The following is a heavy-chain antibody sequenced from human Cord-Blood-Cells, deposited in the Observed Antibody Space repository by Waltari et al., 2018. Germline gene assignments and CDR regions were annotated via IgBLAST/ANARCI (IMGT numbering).Heavy chain of an antibody. J-gene: IGHJ5*02. Sequence: ELSMHWVRQAPGKGLEWMGGFDPEDGETIYAQKFQGRVTMTEDTSTDTAYMELSSLRSEDTAVYYCATDSRHTRITIFGVVTDNWFDPWGQGTLVTVSS. V-gene: IGHV1-24*01. CDR1: ELS. D-gene: IGHD3-3*01. CDR2: FDPEDGET. CDR3: ATDSRHTRITIFGVVTDNWFDP.